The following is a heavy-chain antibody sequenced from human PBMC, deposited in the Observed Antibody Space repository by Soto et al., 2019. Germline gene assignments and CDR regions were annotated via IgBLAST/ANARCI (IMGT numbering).Heavy chain of an antibody. J-gene: IGHJ4*02. V-gene: IGHV4-39*01. D-gene: IGHD5-12*01. CDR2: IYYSGST. CDR3: ARRGIRGGYDPGADFDY. CDR1: GGSISSSSYY. Sequence: ASETLSLTCTVSGGSISSSSYYWGWIRQPPGKGLEWIGSIYYSGSTYYNPSLKSRVTISVDTSKNQFSLKLSSVTAADTAVYYCARRGIRGGYDPGADFDYWGQGTLVTVSS.